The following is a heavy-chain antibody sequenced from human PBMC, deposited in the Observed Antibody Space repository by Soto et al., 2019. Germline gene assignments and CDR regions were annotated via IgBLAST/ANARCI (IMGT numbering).Heavy chain of an antibody. D-gene: IGHD4-17*01. J-gene: IGHJ1*01. Sequence: VGSLRLSCAASGFTFSSYGMHWVRQAPGKGLEWVAVISYDGSNKYYADSVKGRFTISRDNSKNTLYLQMNSLRAEDTAVYYCAKDSRVTTLGHWGQGTLVTVSS. CDR3: AKDSRVTTLGH. CDR2: ISYDGSNK. CDR1: GFTFSSYG. V-gene: IGHV3-30*18.